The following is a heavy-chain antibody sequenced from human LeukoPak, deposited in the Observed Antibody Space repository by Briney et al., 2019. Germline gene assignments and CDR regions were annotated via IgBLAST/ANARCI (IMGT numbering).Heavy chain of an antibody. Sequence: PSETLSLTCTVSGGSISSGDYYWSWIRQPPGKGLEWIGYIYYSGSTYYNPSLKSRVTISVDTSKNQFSLKLSSVTAADTAVYYCARDRPKEGYYYGSGSYWFDPWGQGTLVTVSS. CDR3: ARDRPKEGYYYGSGSYWFDP. CDR1: GGSISSGDYY. J-gene: IGHJ5*02. CDR2: IYYSGST. D-gene: IGHD3-10*01. V-gene: IGHV4-30-4*01.